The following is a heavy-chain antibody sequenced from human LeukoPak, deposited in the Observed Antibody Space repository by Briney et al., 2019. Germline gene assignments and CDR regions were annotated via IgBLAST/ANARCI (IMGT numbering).Heavy chain of an antibody. CDR2: AYNRGTT. V-gene: IGHV4-59*01. J-gene: IGHJ5*02. CDR1: GASMTGYH. CDR3: ARGDGGYRFDP. D-gene: IGHD1-1*01. Sequence: SETLSLTCTVSGASMTGYHWTWIRQPPGKGLEYIGYAYNRGTTFYNPSLKSRVTISADTSKGQFSLKLTSVTAADTAFYYCARGDGGYRFDPWGLGTLVTVSS.